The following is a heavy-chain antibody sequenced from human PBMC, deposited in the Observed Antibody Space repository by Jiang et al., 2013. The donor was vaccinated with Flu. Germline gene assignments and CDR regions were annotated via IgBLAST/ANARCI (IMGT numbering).Heavy chain of an antibody. J-gene: IGHJ6*04. CDR1: GYSFTSYW. V-gene: IGHV5-10-1*01. D-gene: IGHD2-15*01. Sequence: GAEVKKPGESLRISCKGSGYSFTSYWISWVRQMPGKGLEWMGRIDPSDSYTNYSPSFQGHVTISADKSISTAYLQWSSLKASDTAMYYCAREVGYCSGGSCYLDSVFYYYYGMDVWGKGTTVTVSS. CDR3: AREVGYCSGGSCYLDSVFYYYYGMDV. CDR2: IDPSDSYT.